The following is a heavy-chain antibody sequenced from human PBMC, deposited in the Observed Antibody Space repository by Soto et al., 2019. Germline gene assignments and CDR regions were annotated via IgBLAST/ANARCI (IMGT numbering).Heavy chain of an antibody. J-gene: IGHJ6*02. CDR3: ANVIVVVPAVHYGMDV. CDR1: GFTFSSYG. V-gene: IGHV3-30*18. CDR2: ISYDGSNK. D-gene: IGHD2-2*01. Sequence: QVQLVESGGGVVQPGRSLRLSCAASGFTFSSYGMHWVRQAPGKGLEWVAVISYDGSNKYYADSVKGRFTISRDNSKNPLYLQMNSLRAEDTAVYYCANVIVVVPAVHYGMDVWGQGTTVTVSS.